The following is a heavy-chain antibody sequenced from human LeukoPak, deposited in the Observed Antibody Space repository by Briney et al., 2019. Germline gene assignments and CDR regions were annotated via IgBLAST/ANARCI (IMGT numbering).Heavy chain of an antibody. Sequence: GGSLRLPCAASGFTFSSYAMSWVRQAPGKGLEWVSAISGSGGSTYYADSVKGRFTISRDNSKNTLYLQMNSLRAEDTAVYYCAKEGYCSSTSCPPIDYWGQGTLVTVSS. D-gene: IGHD2-2*01. CDR2: ISGSGGST. V-gene: IGHV3-23*01. J-gene: IGHJ4*02. CDR3: AKEGYCSSTSCPPIDY. CDR1: GFTFSSYA.